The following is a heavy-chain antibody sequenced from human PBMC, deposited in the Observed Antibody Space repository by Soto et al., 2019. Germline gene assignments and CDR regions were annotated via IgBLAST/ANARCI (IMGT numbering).Heavy chain of an antibody. J-gene: IGHJ4*02. Sequence: QITLKESGPTLVKPIQTLTLTCTISGFSLSTSGVGVGWIRQPPGKALEWLALIYWDDVQRYSPSLKTRLTITKDTSRNQVVLTMTNMDPVDTATYYCAHSPCSGGTCYLFDYWGQGMLVTVSS. CDR2: IYWDDVQ. V-gene: IGHV2-5*02. CDR1: GFSLSTSGVG. D-gene: IGHD2-15*01. CDR3: AHSPCSGGTCYLFDY.